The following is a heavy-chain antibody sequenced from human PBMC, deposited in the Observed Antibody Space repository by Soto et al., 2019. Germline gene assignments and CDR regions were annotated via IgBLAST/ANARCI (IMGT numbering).Heavy chain of an antibody. V-gene: IGHV4-59*01. CDR2: IYYSGST. J-gene: IGHJ4*02. Sequence: SETLSLTCTVSGGSISSYYWSWIRQPPGKGLEWIGYIYYSGSTNYNPSLKSRVTISVDTSKNQFSLKLSSVTTADTAVYYCARHLGSYGDYDYFDYWGQGTLVTVSS. CDR3: ARHLGSYGDYDYFDY. CDR1: GGSISSYY. D-gene: IGHD4-17*01.